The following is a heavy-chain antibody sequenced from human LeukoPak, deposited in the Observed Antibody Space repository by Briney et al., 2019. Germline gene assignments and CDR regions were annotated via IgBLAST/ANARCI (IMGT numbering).Heavy chain of an antibody. CDR3: TTEQLERPDY. Sequence: PGRSLRLSCAASGFTFSSYGMHWVRQAPGKGLEWVAVISYDGSNKYYADSVKGRFTISRDNSKNTLYLQMNSLKTEDTAVYYCTTEQLERPDYWGQGTLVTVSS. CDR1: GFTFSSYG. D-gene: IGHD1-1*01. J-gene: IGHJ4*02. CDR2: ISYDGSNK. V-gene: IGHV3-30*03.